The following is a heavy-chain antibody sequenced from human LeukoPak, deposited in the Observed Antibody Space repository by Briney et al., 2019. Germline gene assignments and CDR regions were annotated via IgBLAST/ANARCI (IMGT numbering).Heavy chain of an antibody. CDR2: TYYRSKWYN. V-gene: IGHV6-1*01. CDR3: ARDPIGYCSSTSCYKYAFDI. CDR1: GDSVASNSAA. J-gene: IGHJ3*02. Sequence: QTLSLACAITGDSVASNSAAWNWIRQYPSIGLEWLGRTYYRSKWYNDYAVSVKSRITINPDTSKNQFSLQLNSVTPEDTAVYYCARDPIGYCSSTSCYKYAFDIWGQGTMVTVSS. D-gene: IGHD2-2*02.